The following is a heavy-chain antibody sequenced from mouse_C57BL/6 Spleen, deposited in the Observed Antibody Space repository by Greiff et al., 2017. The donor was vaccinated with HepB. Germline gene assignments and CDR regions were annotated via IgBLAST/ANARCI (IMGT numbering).Heavy chain of an antibody. CDR3: ARHYYGSSSFDY. V-gene: IGHV1-82*01. CDR1: GYAFSSSW. D-gene: IGHD1-1*01. Sequence: QVQLQQSGPELVKPGASVKISCKASGYAFSSSWMNWVKQRPGKGLEWIGRIYPGDGDTNYNVKFKGKATLTADKSSSTADMQLSSLTSEHSAVYFCARHYYGSSSFDYCGQGTTLTVSS. CDR2: IYPGDGDT. J-gene: IGHJ2*01.